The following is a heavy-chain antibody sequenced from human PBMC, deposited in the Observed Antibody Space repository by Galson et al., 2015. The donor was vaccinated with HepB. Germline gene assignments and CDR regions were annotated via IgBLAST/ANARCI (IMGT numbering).Heavy chain of an antibody. CDR1: GFTFSSYS. J-gene: IGHJ6*02. Sequence: SLRLSCAASGFTFSSYSMNWVRQAPGKGLEWVPSISSSSSYIYYADSVKGRFTISRDNAKNSLYLQMNSLRAEDTAVYYCARDSSSWYFHGMDVWGQGTTVTVSS. CDR3: ARDSSSWYFHGMDV. V-gene: IGHV3-21*01. D-gene: IGHD6-13*01. CDR2: ISSSSSYI.